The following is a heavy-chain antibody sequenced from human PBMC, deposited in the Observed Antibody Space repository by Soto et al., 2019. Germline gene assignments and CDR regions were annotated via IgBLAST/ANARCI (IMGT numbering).Heavy chain of an antibody. J-gene: IGHJ4*02. CDR2: ISYDGSNK. CDR1: GFTFSSYG. D-gene: IGHD3-22*01. CDR3: AKVSSKVDSSGSLYY. Sequence: GGSLRLSCAASGFTFSSYGMHWVRQAPGKGLEWVAVISYDGSNKYYADSVKGRFTISRDNSKNTLYLQMNSLRAEDTAVYYCAKVSSKVDSSGSLYYWGRGTLVTVSS. V-gene: IGHV3-30*18.